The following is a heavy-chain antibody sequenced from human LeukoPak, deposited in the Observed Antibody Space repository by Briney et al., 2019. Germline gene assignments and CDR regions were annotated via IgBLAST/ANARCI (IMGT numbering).Heavy chain of an antibody. CDR3: ARLPNYYDSSGYYLYYFDY. CDR1: GGSISSYY. CDR2: IYYSGST. J-gene: IGHJ4*02. D-gene: IGHD3-22*01. Sequence: SETLSLTCTVSGGSISSYYWSWIRQPPGKGLEWIGYIYYSGSTNYNPSLKSRVTISVDTSKNQFSLKLSSVTAADTAVYYCARLPNYYDSSGYYLYYFDYWGQGTLVTVSS. V-gene: IGHV4-59*08.